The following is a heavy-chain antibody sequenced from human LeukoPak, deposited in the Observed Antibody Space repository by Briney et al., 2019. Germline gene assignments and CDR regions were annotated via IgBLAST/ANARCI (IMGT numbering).Heavy chain of an antibody. CDR2: ISAYNGNT. D-gene: IGHD2-15*01. J-gene: IGHJ4*02. CDR3: ARDRVGYCSGGSCYRDYYFDY. CDR1: GYTFTSYG. Sequence: GASVKVSFKASGYTFTSYGISWVRQAPGQGLEWMGWISAYNGNTNYSHKLQGRVTMTRDTSISTAYMELSRLRSDDTAVYYCARDRVGYCSGGSCYRDYYFDYWGQGTLVTVSS. V-gene: IGHV1-18*01.